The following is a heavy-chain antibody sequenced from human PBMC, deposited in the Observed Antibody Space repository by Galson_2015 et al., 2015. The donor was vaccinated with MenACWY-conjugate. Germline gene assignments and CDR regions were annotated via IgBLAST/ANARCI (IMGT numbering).Heavy chain of an antibody. V-gene: IGHV1-3*01. CDR1: GYTFTSYA. D-gene: IGHD6-13*01. J-gene: IGHJ5*02. CDR3: ARDRSRWPPDWFDP. CDR2: INAGNGNT. Sequence: SVKVSCKASGYTFTSYAMHWVRQAPGQRLEWMGWINAGNGNTKYSQEFQGRVTITRDTSASTAYMELSSLRSEDTAVYYCARDRSRWPPDWFDPWGQGTLVTVSS.